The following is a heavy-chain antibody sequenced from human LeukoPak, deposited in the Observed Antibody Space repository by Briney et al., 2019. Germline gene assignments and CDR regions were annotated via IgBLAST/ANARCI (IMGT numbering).Heavy chain of an antibody. J-gene: IGHJ6*03. V-gene: IGHV1-2*02. Sequence: ASVKLSCKASGYTFTSYYMHWVRQAPGQGLELMGWINPNSGGTNYAQKFQGRVTMTRDTSISTAYMELSRLRSDDTAVYYCARGYKGYYDSSGYHYYYYYYMDVWGKGTTVTVSS. D-gene: IGHD3-22*01. CDR2: INPNSGGT. CDR3: ARGYKGYYDSSGYHYYYYYYMDV. CDR1: GYTFTSYY.